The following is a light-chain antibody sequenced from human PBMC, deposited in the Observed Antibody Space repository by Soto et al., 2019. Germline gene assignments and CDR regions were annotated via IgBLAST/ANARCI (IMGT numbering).Light chain of an antibody. CDR2: ENH. Sequence: QSVLPQSPSVSAAPGQKVTISCSGSSSNIGNNYVSWYQQLPGTAPKLLIYENHKRPSGIPDRFSGSKSGTSATLGITGLQTGDEADYYCGTWDSSLSSWVFGGGTKLTVL. J-gene: IGLJ3*02. V-gene: IGLV1-51*02. CDR1: SSNIGNNY. CDR3: GTWDSSLSSWV.